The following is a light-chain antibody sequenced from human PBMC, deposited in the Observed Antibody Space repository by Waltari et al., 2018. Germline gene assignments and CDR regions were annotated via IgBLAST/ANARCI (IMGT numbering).Light chain of an antibody. V-gene: IGLV2-23*01. Sequence: QSALTQPASVSGSPGQSITVSCTGTSSDVGSYNLVSWYQQHPGKAPKLMIYEGSKRSSGVSNRFSGSKSGNTASLTISGLQAEDEADYYYCSYAGSSTLLFGGGTKVTVL. CDR2: EGS. J-gene: IGLJ2*01. CDR1: SSDVGSYNL. CDR3: CSYAGSSTLL.